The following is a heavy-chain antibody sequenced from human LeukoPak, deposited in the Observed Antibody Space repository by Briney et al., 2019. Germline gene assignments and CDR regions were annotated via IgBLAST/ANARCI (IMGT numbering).Heavy chain of an antibody. Sequence: GGSLRLSCAASGFIISSNYMIWVRQAPGKGLEWVAIIYNGDNAYYADSVKGRFTISRDNAKNSLYLQVNSLRAEDTAVYYCAREKKGSSNDYWGQGTLVTVSS. V-gene: IGHV3-53*01. CDR1: GFIISSNY. J-gene: IGHJ4*02. CDR3: AREKKGSSNDY. D-gene: IGHD6-6*01. CDR2: IYNGDNA.